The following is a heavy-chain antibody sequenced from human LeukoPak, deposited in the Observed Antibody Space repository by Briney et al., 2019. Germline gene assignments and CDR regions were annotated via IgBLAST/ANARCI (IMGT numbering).Heavy chain of an antibody. CDR2: INHSGST. V-gene: IGHV4-34*01. J-gene: IGHJ5*02. CDR1: GGSFSGYY. D-gene: IGHD3-10*01. CDR3: ARGRRFHYYYGSGSYRQYNWFDP. Sequence: PSETLSLTCAVYGGSFSGYYWSWIRQPPGKGLEWIGEINHSGSTNYNPSLKSRVTISVDTSENQFSLKLSSVTAADTAVYYCARGRRFHYYYGSGSYRQYNWFDPWGQGTLVTVSS.